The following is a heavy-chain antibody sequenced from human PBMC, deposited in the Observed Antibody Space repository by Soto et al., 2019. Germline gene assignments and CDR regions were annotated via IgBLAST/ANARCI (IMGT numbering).Heavy chain of an antibody. J-gene: IGHJ4*02. V-gene: IGHV1-58*01. CDR1: GFTFTSSA. CDR3: AAGYDSLDY. Sequence: QMQLVQSGPEVKKPGTSVKVSCKASGFTFTSSAVQWVRQARGQRLEWIGWIVVGSGNTNYAQKFQERVTITRDMAKSTAYMELSSLRSEDTAGYYCAAGYDSLDYWGQGTLVTVSS. D-gene: IGHD3-16*01. CDR2: IVVGSGNT.